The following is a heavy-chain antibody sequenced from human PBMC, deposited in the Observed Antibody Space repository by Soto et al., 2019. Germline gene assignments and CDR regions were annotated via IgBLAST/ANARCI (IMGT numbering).Heavy chain of an antibody. V-gene: IGHV1-18*01. Sequence: ASVKVSCKASGYTFTSYGISWVRQAPGQGLERMGWISAYNGNTNYAQKLQGRVTMTTDTSTSTAYMELRSLRSDDTAVYYCARSRAHCSSTSCYGSDYWGQGTLVTVSS. CDR3: ARSRAHCSSTSCYGSDY. D-gene: IGHD2-2*01. CDR1: GYTFTSYG. J-gene: IGHJ4*02. CDR2: ISAYNGNT.